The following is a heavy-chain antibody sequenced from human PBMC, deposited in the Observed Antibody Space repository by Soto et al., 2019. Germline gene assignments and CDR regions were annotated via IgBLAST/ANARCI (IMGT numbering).Heavy chain of an antibody. Sequence: EVQLVESGGGLVQPGGSLRLSCAASGFTFSSYSMNWVRQAPGKGLEWVSYISSSSSTIYYADSVKGRFTISRDNAKNSLHLQMNSLRAEDTAVYYCARLTVYYYMDVWGKGTTVTVSS. CDR2: ISSSSSTI. V-gene: IGHV3-48*01. CDR1: GFTFSSYS. J-gene: IGHJ6*03. D-gene: IGHD4-17*01. CDR3: ARLTVYYYMDV.